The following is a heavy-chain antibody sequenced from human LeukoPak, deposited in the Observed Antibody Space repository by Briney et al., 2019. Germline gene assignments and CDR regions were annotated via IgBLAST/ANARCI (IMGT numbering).Heavy chain of an antibody. J-gene: IGHJ3*02. CDR3: AKDGPYVLRFLEWLFAFDI. CDR2: ISGSGGST. D-gene: IGHD3-3*01. V-gene: IGHV3-23*01. CDR1: GFTFSSYA. Sequence: GGSLRLSCAASGFTFSSYAMSWVRQAPGKGLEWVSAISGSGGSTYYADSVKGRFTISRDNSKNTLYLQMNSLRAEDTAVYYCAKDGPYVLRFLEWLFAFDIWGQGTMVTVSS.